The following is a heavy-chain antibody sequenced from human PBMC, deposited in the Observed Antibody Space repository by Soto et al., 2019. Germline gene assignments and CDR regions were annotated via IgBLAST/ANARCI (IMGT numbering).Heavy chain of an antibody. J-gene: IGHJ4*02. V-gene: IGHV5-10-1*01. D-gene: IGHD3-22*01. CDR3: ARQIYDSDTGPNFQYYFES. CDR1: GYSFAGYW. CDR2: IDPSDTQT. Sequence: GESLKISCKGSGYSFAGYWITWVRQKPGKGLAWMGRIDPSDTQTYYSPSFRGHVTISATKSITTVCLQWSSLRASDTAMYYCARQIYDSDTGPNFQYYFESWGQGTPVTVSS.